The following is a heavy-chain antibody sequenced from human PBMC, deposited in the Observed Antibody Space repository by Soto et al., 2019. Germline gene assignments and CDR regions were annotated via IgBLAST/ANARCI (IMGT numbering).Heavy chain of an antibody. J-gene: IGHJ3*02. CDR2: INPNSGGT. Sequence: GASVKVSCKASGYTFTGYYMHWVRQAPGQGLEWMGWINPNSGGTNHAQKFQGWVTMTRDTSISTAYMELSRLRSDDTAVYYCARAGTRAAVAGTPDPNTDAFDIWGQGTMVTVSS. CDR3: ARAGTRAAVAGTPDPNTDAFDI. V-gene: IGHV1-2*04. D-gene: IGHD6-19*01. CDR1: GYTFTGYY.